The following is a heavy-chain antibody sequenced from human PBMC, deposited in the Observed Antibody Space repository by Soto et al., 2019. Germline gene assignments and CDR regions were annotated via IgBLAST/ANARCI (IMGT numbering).Heavy chain of an antibody. J-gene: IGHJ4*02. CDR2: IIPIFGTA. CDR3: ARISSGWNDY. D-gene: IGHD6-19*01. Sequence: SVKVSCKASGGTFSSYSISWVRQAPGQGLEWMGGIIPIFGTANYAQKFQGRVTMTTDTSTSTAYMELRSLRSDDTAVYYCARISSGWNDYWGQGTLVTVSS. CDR1: GGTFSSYS. V-gene: IGHV1-69*05.